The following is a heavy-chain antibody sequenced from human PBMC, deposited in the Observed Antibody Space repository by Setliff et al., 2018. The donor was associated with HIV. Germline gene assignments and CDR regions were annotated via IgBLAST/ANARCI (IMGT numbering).Heavy chain of an antibody. CDR2: INPKSGGT. V-gene: IGHV1-2*02. J-gene: IGHJ6*03. CDR1: NYTLINYG. D-gene: IGHD3-16*01. CDR3: ARDGGGPGDYYYYYMDV. Sequence: ASVKVSCKASNYTLINYGVSWVRQAPGQGLEWMGWINPKSGGTNSALKFQGRVTMTRDTSISTAYMELSRLRSDDTAVYYCARDGGGPGDYYYYYMDVWAKGTTVTVSS.